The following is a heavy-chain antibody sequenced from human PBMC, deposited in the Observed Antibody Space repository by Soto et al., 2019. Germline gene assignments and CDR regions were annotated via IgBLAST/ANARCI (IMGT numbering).Heavy chain of an antibody. CDR1: GFTFSSYS. D-gene: IGHD6-13*01. J-gene: IGHJ4*02. Sequence: EVQLVESGGGLVKPGGSLRLSCAASGFTFSSYSMNWVRQAPGKGLEWVSPISSSSSYIYYADSVKGRFTISRDNPKNPLYLQMNSLRAEDTAVYYCAKRLGQQPQVYFYHRGQGTLVTVSS. V-gene: IGHV3-21*01. CDR3: AKRLGQQPQVYFYH. CDR2: ISSSSSYI.